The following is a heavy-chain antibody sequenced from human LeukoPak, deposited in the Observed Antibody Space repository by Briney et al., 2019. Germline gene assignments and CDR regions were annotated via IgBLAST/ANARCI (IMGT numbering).Heavy chain of an antibody. V-gene: IGHV4-4*07. Sequence: SETLSLTCIVSGDSISNYYWSWIRQPAGKGLEWIGRIYTSGSTNYNPSLKSRVTMSVDTSKNQFSLKLTSVTGADTAVYYCAREAAAGTFYFDYWGQGTLVTVSS. CDR3: AREAAAGTFYFDY. D-gene: IGHD6-13*01. J-gene: IGHJ4*02. CDR1: GDSISNYY. CDR2: IYTSGST.